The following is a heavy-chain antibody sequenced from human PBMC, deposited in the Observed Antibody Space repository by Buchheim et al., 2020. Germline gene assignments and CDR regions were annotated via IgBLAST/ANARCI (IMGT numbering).Heavy chain of an antibody. CDR3: AKGIGDVGATRGLDY. CDR1: GFTFTSYA. CDR2: ISGSGGST. D-gene: IGHD1-26*01. V-gene: IGHV3-23*01. J-gene: IGHJ4*02. Sequence: EVQLLESGGNLVQPGGSLRLSCAASGFTFTSYAMSWVRQAPGKGLEWVSAISGSGGSTYYADSVKGRFTISRDNSKNTLYLQMNGLRDEDTAVYYCAKGIGDVGATRGLDYWGQGTL.